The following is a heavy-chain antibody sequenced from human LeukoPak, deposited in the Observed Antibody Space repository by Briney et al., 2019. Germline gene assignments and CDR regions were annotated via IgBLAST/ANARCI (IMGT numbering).Heavy chain of an antibody. CDR3: ARSGSGYLRYYFDY. J-gene: IGHJ4*02. V-gene: IGHV4-39*01. D-gene: IGHD5-12*01. Sequence: SETLSLTCTVSGGSISSSSYYWGWIRQPPGKGLEGFGSIYYSGSTYYNPSLKSRVTISVDTSKNQFSLKLSSVTAADTAVYYCARSGSGYLRYYFDYWGQGTLVTVSS. CDR2: IYYSGST. CDR1: GGSISSSSYY.